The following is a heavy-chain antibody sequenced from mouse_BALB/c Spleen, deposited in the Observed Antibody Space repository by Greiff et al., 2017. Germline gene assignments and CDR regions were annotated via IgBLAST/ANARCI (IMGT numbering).Heavy chain of an antibody. CDR1: GFTFTDYY. CDR2: IRNKANGYTT. D-gene: IGHD2-14*01. Sequence: EVMLVESGGGLVQPGGSLRLSCATSGFTFTDYYMSWVSQPPGKALEWLGFIRNKANGYTTEYSASVKGQFTISRDNSQSILYLQMNTLRAEDSATYYCARRVYMYDEDAMDYWGQGTSVTVSS. CDR3: ARRVYMYDEDAMDY. V-gene: IGHV7-3*02. J-gene: IGHJ4*01.